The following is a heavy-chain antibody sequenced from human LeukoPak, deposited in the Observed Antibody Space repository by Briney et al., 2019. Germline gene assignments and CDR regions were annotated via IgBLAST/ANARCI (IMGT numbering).Heavy chain of an antibody. CDR3: AREVSEGFDF. D-gene: IGHD3-22*01. J-gene: IGHJ4*02. V-gene: IGHV3-21*01. Sequence: GGSLRLSRTASGFTFSGYSMNWIRQAPGKGLEWVSSFGTRSTSIYHAGSVKGRFAISRDNAKNSLYLQMNSLRAEDTALYYCAREVSEGFDFWGQGTLVTVSS. CDR1: GFTFSGYS. CDR2: FGTRSTSI.